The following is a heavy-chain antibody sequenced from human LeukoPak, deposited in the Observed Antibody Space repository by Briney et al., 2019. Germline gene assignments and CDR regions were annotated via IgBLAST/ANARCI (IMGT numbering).Heavy chain of an antibody. D-gene: IGHD1-26*01. CDR1: GYTFTSYY. CDR3: ARDAGWELREYYFDY. CDR2: INPSGGST. Sequence: ASVKVSCKASGYTFTSYYMHWVRQAPGQGLEWMGIINPSGGSTSYAQKFQGRVTMTRDMSTSTVYMELSSLRSEDTAVYYCARDAGWELREYYFDYWGQGTPVTVSS. J-gene: IGHJ4*02. V-gene: IGHV1-46*01.